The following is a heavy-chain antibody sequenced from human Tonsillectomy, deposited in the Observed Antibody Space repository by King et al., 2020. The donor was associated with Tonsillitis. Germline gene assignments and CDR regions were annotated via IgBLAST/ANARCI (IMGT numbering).Heavy chain of an antibody. Sequence: QLVQSGAEVKKPGSSVRVSCKAAGGTFKRSAISWVRQAPGQGLQWMGGIIPMFGTANYAQKFQGSVTITADESTSTAYMELSSWRSDDTAVYYCASDSGHGIRVSETKRSTYYYYYYMDVWGKGTTVTVSS. CDR1: GGTFKRSA. CDR3: ASDSGHGIRVSETKRSTYYYYYYMDV. V-gene: IGHV1-69*01. D-gene: IGHD5/OR15-5a*01. CDR2: IIPMFGTA. J-gene: IGHJ6*03.